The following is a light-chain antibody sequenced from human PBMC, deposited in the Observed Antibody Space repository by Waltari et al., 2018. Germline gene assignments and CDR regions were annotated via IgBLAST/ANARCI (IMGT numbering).Light chain of an antibody. CDR3: CSYAGIWV. CDR2: DVS. Sequence: QSALTQPRSVSGSPGQSVTISCAGTGSDVGDFNSVSWYQQHPGKAPKLVIFDVSKRPSGVPDVFSCSKSGTSASLTVSGLQAEDEADYYCCSYAGIWVFGGGTKLTVL. CDR1: GSDVGDFNS. J-gene: IGLJ3*02. V-gene: IGLV2-11*01.